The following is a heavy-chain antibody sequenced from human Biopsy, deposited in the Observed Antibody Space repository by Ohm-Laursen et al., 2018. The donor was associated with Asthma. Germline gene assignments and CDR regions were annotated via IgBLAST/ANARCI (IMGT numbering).Heavy chain of an antibody. V-gene: IGHV3-15*01. CDR3: STNRLWFGQSPYYFDY. CDR2: IKSTNEGGTT. J-gene: IGHJ4*02. D-gene: IGHD3-10*01. Sequence: SLRLSCAASGFAFSNAWMSWVRQAPGKGLEWLGRIKSTNEGGTTDYAAAVKGRLTTSRDDSQNTLYLQMSSLTTEDTAVYFCSTNRLWFGQSPYYFDYWGQGSLVTVSS. CDR1: GFAFSNAW.